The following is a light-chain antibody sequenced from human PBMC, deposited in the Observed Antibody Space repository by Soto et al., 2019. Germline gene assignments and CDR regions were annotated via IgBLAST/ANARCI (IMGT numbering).Light chain of an antibody. V-gene: IGKV3-20*01. J-gene: IGKJ1*01. CDR3: KQYDSSGT. CDR2: CAS. CDR1: HTVRNNY. Sequence: EFVVTHSPRTLSFYQHQRPTLSCRASHTVRNNYLAWYQQKPGQAPRLLIYCASNRATGIPDRVSGSGSGTDFTLTISRLEPEDFAVDYCKQYDSSGTFGQGTTVDIK.